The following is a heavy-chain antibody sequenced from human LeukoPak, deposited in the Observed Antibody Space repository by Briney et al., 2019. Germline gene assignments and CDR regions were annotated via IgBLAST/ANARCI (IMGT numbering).Heavy chain of an antibody. Sequence: PSETLSLTCAVYGGPFSGYYWSWIRQPPGKGLEWIGEINHSGGTNYNPSLKSRVTISVDTSKNQFSLKLSPVTAADTAVYYCARGPRNQYYYDSSGSLTGAFDIWGQGTMVTVSS. CDR3: ARGPRNQYYYDSSGSLTGAFDI. D-gene: IGHD3-22*01. CDR2: INHSGGT. V-gene: IGHV4-34*01. CDR1: GGPFSGYY. J-gene: IGHJ3*02.